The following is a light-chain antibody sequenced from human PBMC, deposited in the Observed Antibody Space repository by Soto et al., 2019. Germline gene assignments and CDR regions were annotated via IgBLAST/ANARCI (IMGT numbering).Light chain of an antibody. CDR3: QQSGDTPPWA. V-gene: IGKV1-39*01. CDR1: QSIRNY. CDR2: GAS. Sequence: DIQMTQSSSSLSASVGDRVSITCRASQSIRNYLNWYQHKPGKAPTLLISGASSLQSGVPSRFSASGSGTDFTLTISSLQPEDFAYYYCQQSGDTPPWAFGQGTKVDIK. J-gene: IGKJ1*01.